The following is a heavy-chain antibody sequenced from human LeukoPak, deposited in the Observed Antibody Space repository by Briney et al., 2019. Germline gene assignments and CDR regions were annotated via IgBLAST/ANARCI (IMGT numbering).Heavy chain of an antibody. Sequence: SQTLSLTCTVSGGSISSGGYYWSWIRQHPGKGLEWIGYIYYSGSTYYNPSLKSRVTISVDTSKNQFSLKLSSVTAADTAVYYCARHCSSTSCYMRDYYYMDVWGKGTTVTVSS. J-gene: IGHJ6*03. CDR1: GGSISSGGYY. CDR2: IYYSGST. D-gene: IGHD2-2*02. V-gene: IGHV4-31*03. CDR3: ARHCSSTSCYMRDYYYMDV.